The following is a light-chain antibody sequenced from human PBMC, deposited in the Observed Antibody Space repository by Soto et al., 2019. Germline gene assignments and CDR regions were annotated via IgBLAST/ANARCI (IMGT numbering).Light chain of an antibody. CDR2: GAS. J-gene: IGKJ2*01. CDR3: QQYGGSPYT. CDR1: QSVSSSY. V-gene: IGKV3-20*01. Sequence: EIVLTQSPGTLSLSPGERATLSCRASQSVSSSYLAWYQLKPGEAPRLLIYGASSRATGIPDRFSGSGSGTDFTLTISRLEPEDFAVYYCQQYGGSPYTFGQGTKLEI.